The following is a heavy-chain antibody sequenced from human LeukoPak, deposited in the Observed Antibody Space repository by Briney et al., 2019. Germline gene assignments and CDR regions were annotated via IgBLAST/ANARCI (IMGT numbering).Heavy chain of an antibody. J-gene: IGHJ3*02. Sequence: SGTLSLTCSVSGDSISYFYWSWIRQAAGKGLEWIGRMSSSGNNDYNASLKSRVTMSVDTSKNQLSLKVISVTAADTAVYYCARDCSTGGVLNEAFDIWGQGTMVTVSS. CDR1: GDSISYFY. V-gene: IGHV4-4*07. D-gene: IGHD2-8*02. CDR3: ARDCSTGGVLNEAFDI. CDR2: MSSSGNN.